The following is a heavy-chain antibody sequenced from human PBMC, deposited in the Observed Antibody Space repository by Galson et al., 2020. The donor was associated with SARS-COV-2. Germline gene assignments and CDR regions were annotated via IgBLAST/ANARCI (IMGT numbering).Heavy chain of an antibody. V-gene: IGHV3-7*01. D-gene: IGHD4-17*01. CDR3: AIDYGGNR. Sequence: QLGESLKISCAASGFTFSSYWMSWVRQAPGKGLEWVANIKQDGSEKYYVDSVKGRFTISRDNAKNSLYLQMNSLRAEDTAVYYCAIDYGGNRWGQGTLVTVSS. CDR1: GFTFSSYW. J-gene: IGHJ4*02. CDR2: IKQDGSEK.